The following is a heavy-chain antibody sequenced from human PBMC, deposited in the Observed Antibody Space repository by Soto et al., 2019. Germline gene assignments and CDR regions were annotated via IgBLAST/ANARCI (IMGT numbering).Heavy chain of an antibody. J-gene: IGHJ4*02. CDR1: SGSISSYY. CDR3: ARMELSKEGLAVYYYDY. Sequence: SETLSLTCTVSSGSISSYYWSWFRQPPGKGLEWIGYISYSGNTNYNPSLKSRVTLSADTSKNQLSLNLTSATAADTAVYYCARMELSKEGLAVYYYDYWGQGTLVTVSS. CDR2: ISYSGNT. D-gene: IGHD3-3*02. V-gene: IGHV4-59*01.